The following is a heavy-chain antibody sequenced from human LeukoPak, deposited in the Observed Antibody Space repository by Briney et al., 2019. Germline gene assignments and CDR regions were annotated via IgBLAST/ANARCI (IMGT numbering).Heavy chain of an antibody. V-gene: IGHV3-74*01. CDR2: INSDGSTT. J-gene: IGHJ4*02. CDR3: ARDLVYPYSSSWPFDY. CDR1: GFTFSSYW. Sequence: GGSLRLSCAASGFTFSSYWMHWVRQVPGKGLVWVARINSDGSTTSYADSVKGRFTISRDNSKNTLYLQMNSLRAEDTAVYYCARDLVYPYSSSWPFDYWGQGTLVTVSS. D-gene: IGHD6-13*01.